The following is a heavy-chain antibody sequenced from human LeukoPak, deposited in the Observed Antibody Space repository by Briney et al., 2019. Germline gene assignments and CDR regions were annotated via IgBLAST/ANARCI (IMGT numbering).Heavy chain of an antibody. CDR3: ARDPVTARYYGMDV. CDR2: IIPIFGTA. D-gene: IGHD2-21*02. Sequence: SVKVSFKASGGTFTSYAISWVRQAPGQGLEWMGVIIPIFGTANYAQKLQGRVTITTDTSTSTAYMELRSLRSDDTAVYYCARDPVTARYYGMDVWGQGTTVTVSS. V-gene: IGHV1-69*05. J-gene: IGHJ6*02. CDR1: GGTFTSYA.